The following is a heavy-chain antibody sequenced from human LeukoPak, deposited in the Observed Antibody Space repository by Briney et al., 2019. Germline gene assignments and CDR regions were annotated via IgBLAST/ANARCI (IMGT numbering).Heavy chain of an antibody. J-gene: IGHJ3*02. CDR1: GYSFTSYW. D-gene: IGHD5-24*01. CDR3: ARRDGYNMGAFDI. CDR2: MYPGDSDT. Sequence: GESLQISCQGSGYSFTSYWVGWVRQMPGKGLEWMGIMYPGDSDTRYSPSFQGQVTISADESISTAYLQWSSLKASDTAIYYCARRDGYNMGAFDIWGQGTMVTVSS. V-gene: IGHV5-51*01.